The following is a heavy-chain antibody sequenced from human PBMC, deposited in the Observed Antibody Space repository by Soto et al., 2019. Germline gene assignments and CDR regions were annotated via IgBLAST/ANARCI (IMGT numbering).Heavy chain of an antibody. CDR3: AHTYPACIYI. D-gene: IGHD2-15*01. V-gene: IGHV2-5*02. CDR2: IYWDDDK. J-gene: IGHJ3*02. Sequence: QITLKESGPTLVKPTQTLTLTCTFSGFSLSTSKVGVGWIRQPPGKALEWLALIYWDDDKHDSPSLNNRLTITKDTTRNQVVLTMTNMNPLDTATYYCAHTYPACIYIWGKGTMVTVSS. CDR1: GFSLSTSKVG.